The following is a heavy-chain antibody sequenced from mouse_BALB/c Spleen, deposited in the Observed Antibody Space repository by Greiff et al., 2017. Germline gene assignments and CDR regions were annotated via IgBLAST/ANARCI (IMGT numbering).Heavy chain of an antibody. V-gene: IGHV1-7*01. CDR2: INPSTGYT. Sequence: QVQLQQSGAELAKPGASVKMSCKASGYTFTSYWMHWVKQRPGQGLEWIGYINPSTGYTEYNQKFKDKATLTADKSSSTAYMQLSSLTSEDSAVYYCATYGYDEGFAYWGQGTLVTVSA. CDR3: ATYGYDEGFAY. D-gene: IGHD2-2*01. CDR1: GYTFTSYW. J-gene: IGHJ3*01.